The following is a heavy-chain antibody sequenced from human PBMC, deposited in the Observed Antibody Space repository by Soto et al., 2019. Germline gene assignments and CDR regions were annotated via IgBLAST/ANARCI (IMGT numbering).Heavy chain of an antibody. Sequence: SVKVSCKASGGTFSSYAISWVRQAPRQGLEWMGGIIPIFGTANYAQKFQGRVTITADESTSTAYMELSNLRSEDTAVYYCARGVIVVVPAATPYYYYYGMDVWGQGTTVTVSS. V-gene: IGHV1-69*13. CDR2: IIPIFGTA. CDR1: GGTFSSYA. D-gene: IGHD2-2*01. J-gene: IGHJ6*02. CDR3: ARGVIVVVPAATPYYYYYGMDV.